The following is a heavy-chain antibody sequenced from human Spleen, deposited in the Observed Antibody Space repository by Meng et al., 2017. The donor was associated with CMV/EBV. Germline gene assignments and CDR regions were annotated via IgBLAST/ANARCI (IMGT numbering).Heavy chain of an antibody. Sequence: GGSLRLSCAASGFTFSSYAMHWVRQAPGKGLGWVAVISYDGSNKYYADSVKGRFTISRDNSKNTLYLQMNSLRAEDTAVYYCAKDGVRGPPPDYWGQGTPVTVSS. CDR3: AKDGVRGPPPDY. V-gene: IGHV3-30-3*01. D-gene: IGHD3-10*01. J-gene: IGHJ4*02. CDR1: GFTFSSYA. CDR2: ISYDGSNK.